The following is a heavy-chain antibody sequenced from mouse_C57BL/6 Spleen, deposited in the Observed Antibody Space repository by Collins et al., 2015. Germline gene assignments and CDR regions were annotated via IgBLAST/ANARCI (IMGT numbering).Heavy chain of an antibody. CDR2: ISYDGSN. Sequence: DVQLQESGPGLVKPSQSLSLTCSVTGYSITSGYYWNWIRQFPGNKLEWMGYISYDGSNNYNPSLKNRISITRDTSKNQFFLKLNSVTTEDTATYYCARIYYDYHWYLDVWGTGTTVTVSS. CDR1: GYSITSGYY. CDR3: ARIYYDYHWYLDV. D-gene: IGHD2-4*01. V-gene: IGHV3-6*01. J-gene: IGHJ1*03.